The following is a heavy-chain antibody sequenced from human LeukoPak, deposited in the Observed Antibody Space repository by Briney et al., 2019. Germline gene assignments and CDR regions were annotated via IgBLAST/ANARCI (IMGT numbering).Heavy chain of an antibody. J-gene: IGHJ4*02. CDR2: INHSGST. Sequence: SETLSLTCAVYGGSFSGYYWSWIRQPPGKGLEWIGEINHSGSTNYNPSLKSRVTISVDTSKNQFSLKLSSVTAADTAVYYCARGVSADYWGQGTLVTVSS. V-gene: IGHV4-34*01. CDR3: ARGVSADY. CDR1: GGSFSGYY. D-gene: IGHD3-16*01.